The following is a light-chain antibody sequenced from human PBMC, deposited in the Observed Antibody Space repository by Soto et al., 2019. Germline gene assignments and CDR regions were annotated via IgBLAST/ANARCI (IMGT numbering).Light chain of an antibody. V-gene: IGLV2-11*01. CDR3: CSYAGSPYV. J-gene: IGLJ1*01. CDR1: SSDVGGYKY. Sequence: LNYPRPGSRCPGPSVPLSCTGNSSDVGGYKYVSWYQQHPGKAPKLMIYDVSERPSGVPDRFSGSKSGNTASLTISGLHAEDEADYYCCSYAGSPYVFGTGTKVTVL. CDR2: DVS.